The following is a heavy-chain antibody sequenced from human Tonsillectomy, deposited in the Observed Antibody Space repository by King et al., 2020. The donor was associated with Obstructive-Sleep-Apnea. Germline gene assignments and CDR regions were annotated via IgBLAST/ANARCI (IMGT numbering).Heavy chain of an antibody. CDR3: ARVNAGRLLKVLGMDV. CDR1: GSSISSSSYY. V-gene: IGHV4-39*07. J-gene: IGHJ6*02. Sequence: LQLQESGPGLVKPSETLSLTCTVSGSSISSSSYYWGWIRQPPGKGLEWIGSIYYSGSTYYNPSLKSRVTISVDTSKKQFSLKLSSVTARDTAVYYCARVNAGRLLKVLGMDVWGQGTTVTVSS. CDR2: IYYSGST. D-gene: IGHD2-8*01.